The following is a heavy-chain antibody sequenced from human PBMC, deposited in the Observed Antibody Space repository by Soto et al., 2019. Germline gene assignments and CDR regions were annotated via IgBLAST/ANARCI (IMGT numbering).Heavy chain of an antibody. CDR3: AGEYSSGWSKD. CDR2: MNPNSGNT. CDR1: GYTFTSYD. J-gene: IGHJ4*02. V-gene: IGHV1-8*01. Sequence: QVQLVQSGAEVKKPGASVKVSCKASGYTFTSYDINWVRQATGQGLEWMGWMNPNSGNTGYAQKFQGRVTMTRNTSTSTAYLELRSLGSEDTAVYYCAGEYSSGWSKDWGQGTLVTVSS. D-gene: IGHD6-19*01.